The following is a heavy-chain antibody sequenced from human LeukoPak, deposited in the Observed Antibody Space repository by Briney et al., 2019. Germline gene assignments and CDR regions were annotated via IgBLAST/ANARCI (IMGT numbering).Heavy chain of an antibody. D-gene: IGHD6-13*01. V-gene: IGHV3-48*02. CDR2: ISSTGSTI. CDR3: AHSSSFSY. Sequence: GGSLSLSCAASGFTFASYNTNWVRQAPGEGLEWVSYISSTGSTIFYADSVKGRFTISRDNAKNSLYLQMNSLKDEDTAVYYCAHSSSFSYWGQGTLVTVSS. CDR1: GFTFASYN. J-gene: IGHJ4*02.